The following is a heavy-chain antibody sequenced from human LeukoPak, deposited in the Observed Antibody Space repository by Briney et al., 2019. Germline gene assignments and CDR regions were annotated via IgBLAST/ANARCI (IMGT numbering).Heavy chain of an antibody. Sequence: GSLRLSCAASGFTFSSYGMSWIRQPPGKGLEWIGEINHSGSTNYNPSLKSRVTISVDTSKNQFSLKLSSVTAADTAVYYCARRRPSGYYDYWGQGTLVTVSS. CDR3: ARRRPSGYYDY. V-gene: IGHV4-34*01. CDR1: GFTFSSYG. D-gene: IGHD3-22*01. J-gene: IGHJ4*02. CDR2: INHSGST.